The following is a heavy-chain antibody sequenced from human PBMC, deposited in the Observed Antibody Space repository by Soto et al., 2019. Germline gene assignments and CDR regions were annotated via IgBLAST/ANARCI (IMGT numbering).Heavy chain of an antibody. Sequence: PGGSLRLSCAASGFTFSSYAMSWVRQAPGKGLEWVSAISGSGGSTYYADSVKGRFTVSRDNSKNTLYLQMNSLRAEDTAVYYCANLPYYDFWSGYYSLDPSGQGTLVTVSS. J-gene: IGHJ5*02. CDR3: ANLPYYDFWSGYYSLDP. CDR2: ISGSGGST. D-gene: IGHD3-3*01. V-gene: IGHV3-23*01. CDR1: GFTFSSYA.